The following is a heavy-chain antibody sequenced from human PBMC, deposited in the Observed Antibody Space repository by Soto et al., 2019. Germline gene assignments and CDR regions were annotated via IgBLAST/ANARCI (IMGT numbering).Heavy chain of an antibody. CDR1: GFTFSSYG. Sequence: QVQLVESGGGVVQPGRSLRLSCAASGFTFSSYGMHWVRQAPGKGLKWVAVIWYDGSNKYYADSVKGRFTISRDNSKNTLYLQMNSLRAEDTAVYYCARESMSTNWFDPWGQGTLVTVSS. J-gene: IGHJ5*02. V-gene: IGHV3-33*01. CDR3: ARESMSTNWFDP. CDR2: IWYDGSNK.